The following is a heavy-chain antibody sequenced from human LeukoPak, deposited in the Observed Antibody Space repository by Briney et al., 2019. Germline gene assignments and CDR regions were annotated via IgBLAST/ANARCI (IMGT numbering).Heavy chain of an antibody. J-gene: IGHJ4*02. Sequence: PGGSLRLSCAASGFTVSSNYMNWVRQAPGKGLEWVSSISSSSSYIYYADSVKGRFTISRDNAKNSLYLQMNSLRAEDTAVYYCASLLWFGESSWGQGTLVTVSS. D-gene: IGHD3-10*01. CDR1: GFTVSSNY. CDR3: ASLLWFGESS. CDR2: ISSSSSYI. V-gene: IGHV3-21*01.